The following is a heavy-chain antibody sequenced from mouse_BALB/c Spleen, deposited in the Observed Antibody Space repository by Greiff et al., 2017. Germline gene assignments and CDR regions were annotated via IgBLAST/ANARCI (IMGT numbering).Heavy chain of an antibody. V-gene: IGHV5-17*02. J-gene: IGHJ2*01. CDR3: ARGGGFDY. Sequence: EVKVVESGGGLVQPGGSRKLSCAASGFTFSSFGMHWVRQAPEKGLEWVAYISSGSSTIYYADTVKGRFTISRDNPKNTLFLQMTSLRSEDTAMYYCARGGGFDYWGQGTTLTVSS. CDR2: ISSGSSTI. CDR1: GFTFSSFG.